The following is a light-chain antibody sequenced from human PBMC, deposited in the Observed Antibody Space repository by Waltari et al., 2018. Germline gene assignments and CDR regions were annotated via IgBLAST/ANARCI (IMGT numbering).Light chain of an antibody. V-gene: IGLV1-51*01. CDR1: TSNIGDNY. CDR3: ATWDSSLNVYV. J-gene: IGLJ1*01. CDR2: DNN. Sequence: HSVLTQPPSVSAAPGQKVTISCSGSTSNIGDNYVSWYQHLPGTAPKLRIYDNNKGPSGIPDRFSGSKSGTSATLGITGLQTGDEADYYCATWDSSLNVYVFGSGTKVTVL.